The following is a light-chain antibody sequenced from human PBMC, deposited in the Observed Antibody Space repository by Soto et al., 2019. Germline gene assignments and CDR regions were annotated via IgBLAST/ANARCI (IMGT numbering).Light chain of an antibody. Sequence: QSVLTQPPSASGTPGQRVTISCSGSSSNIGSNYVYWYQQLPGSAPKLLIYRNDQRPSGVPDRFSGSKSGTSASMAISGRRSDDDADYYCAAWDDSLSAVVFGGGTQLTVL. CDR1: SSNIGSNY. CDR3: AAWDDSLSAVV. V-gene: IGLV1-47*01. J-gene: IGLJ2*01. CDR2: RND.